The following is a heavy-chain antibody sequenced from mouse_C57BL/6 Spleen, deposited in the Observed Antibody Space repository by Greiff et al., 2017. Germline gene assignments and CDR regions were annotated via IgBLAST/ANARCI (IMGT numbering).Heavy chain of an antibody. Sequence: VQLQQSGPELVKPGASVKISCKASGYAFSSSWMNWVKQRPGKGLEWIGRIYPGDGDTNYNGKFKGKATLTADKSSSTAYMQLSSLTSEDSAVYFCAPLYYGSSYFDYWGQGTTLTVSS. CDR2: IYPGDGDT. D-gene: IGHD1-1*01. V-gene: IGHV1-82*01. J-gene: IGHJ2*01. CDR3: APLYYGSSYFDY. CDR1: GYAFSSSW.